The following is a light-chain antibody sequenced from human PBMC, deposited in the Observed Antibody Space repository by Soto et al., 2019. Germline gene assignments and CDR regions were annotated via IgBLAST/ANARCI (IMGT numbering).Light chain of an antibody. CDR2: DGS. CDR1: SSDVGTYNL. CDR3: CSYTNSIAL. V-gene: IGLV2-14*02. J-gene: IGLJ3*02. Sequence: QSALTQPASVSGSPGQSITISCTGTSSDVGTYNLVSWYQQHPGKAPKLMISDGSKRPSGVSNRFSGSKSGNTASLTISGLQAEDEADYYCCSYTNSIALFGGGTQLTVL.